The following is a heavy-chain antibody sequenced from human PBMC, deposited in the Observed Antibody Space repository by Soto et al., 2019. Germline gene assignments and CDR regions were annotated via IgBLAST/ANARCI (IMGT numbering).Heavy chain of an antibody. V-gene: IGHV3-23*01. Sequence: GGSLRLSCAASGFTFSSYAMSWVRQAPGKGLEWVSAISGSGGSTYYADSVKGRFTISRDNSKNTLYLQMNSLRAEDTAVYYCAKDREAVAGTYNWFDPWGQGTLVTVPQ. CDR1: GFTFSSYA. CDR3: AKDREAVAGTYNWFDP. CDR2: ISGSGGST. D-gene: IGHD6-19*01. J-gene: IGHJ5*02.